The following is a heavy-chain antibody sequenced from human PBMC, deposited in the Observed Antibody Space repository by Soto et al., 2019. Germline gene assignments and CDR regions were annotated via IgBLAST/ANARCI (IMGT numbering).Heavy chain of an antibody. D-gene: IGHD1-26*01. V-gene: IGHV6-1*01. CDR3: ARGEQYSGRIFDY. CDR1: GDSVSSNSAG. CDR2: TYYRSKWYY. Sequence: LSQTLSLTCAITGDSVSSNSAGWSWVRQSPSRGLEWLGRTYYRSKWYYEYAVSVRGRITINPDTSKNQYSLQLNSVTPEDTAVYFCARGEQYSGRIFDYWGKGTLVTVSS. J-gene: IGHJ4*01.